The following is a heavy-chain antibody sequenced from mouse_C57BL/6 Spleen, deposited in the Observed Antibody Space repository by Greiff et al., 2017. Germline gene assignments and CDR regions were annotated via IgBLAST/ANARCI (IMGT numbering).Heavy chain of an antibody. D-gene: IGHD1-1*01. CDR3: TRYGTVVANYAMDY. J-gene: IGHJ4*01. CDR2: IDPETGGT. V-gene: IGHV1-15*01. CDR1: GYTFTDYE. Sequence: QVQLQQSGAELVRPGASVTLSCKASGYTFTDYEMHWVKQTPVHGLEWIGAIDPETGGTAYNQKFKGKAILTADKSSSTAYMELRSLTSEDSAVYYCTRYGTVVANYAMDYWGQGTSGTVSS.